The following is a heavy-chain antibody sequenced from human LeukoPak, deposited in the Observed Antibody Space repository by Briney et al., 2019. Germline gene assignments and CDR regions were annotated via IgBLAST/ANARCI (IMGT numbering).Heavy chain of an antibody. J-gene: IGHJ4*02. D-gene: IGHD3-22*01. Sequence: SETLSLTCAVYGGSFSGYYWSWIRQPPVKGLEWIGEINHSGSTNYNPSLKSRVTISVDTSKNQFSLKLSSVTAADTAVYYCARGHSSGYFYWGRGTLVTVSS. CDR3: ARGHSSGYFY. CDR1: GGSFSGYY. V-gene: IGHV4-34*01. CDR2: INHSGST.